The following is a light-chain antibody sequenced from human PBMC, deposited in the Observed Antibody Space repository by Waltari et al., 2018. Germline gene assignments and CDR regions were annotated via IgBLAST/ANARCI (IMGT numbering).Light chain of an antibody. Sequence: DIQMTQYPPSLAASVGDSVNITCRASQTIRNYLNWYQQRPGKAPKLLISAASSLQSGVPSRFSGSGSGTDFTLTISSLQPEDFASYHCQETYTTLFTFGPGTKVEIK. CDR3: QETYTTLFT. J-gene: IGKJ3*01. V-gene: IGKV1-39*01. CDR1: QTIRNY. CDR2: AAS.